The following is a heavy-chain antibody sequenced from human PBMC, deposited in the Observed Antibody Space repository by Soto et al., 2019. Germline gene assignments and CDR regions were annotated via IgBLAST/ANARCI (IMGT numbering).Heavy chain of an antibody. CDR2: ISYDGSNK. CDR1: GFTFSSYA. V-gene: IGHV3-30-3*01. CDR3: ASFPYFDL. Sequence: VQLVESGGGLVQPGGSLRLSCAASGFTFSSYAMHWVRQAPGKGLEWVAVISYDGSNKYYADSVKGRFTISRDNSKNTLYLQMNSLRAEDTAVYYCASFPYFDLWGRGTLVTVSS. J-gene: IGHJ2*01.